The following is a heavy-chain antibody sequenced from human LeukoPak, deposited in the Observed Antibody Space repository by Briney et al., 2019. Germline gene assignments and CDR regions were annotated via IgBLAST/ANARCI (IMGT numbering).Heavy chain of an antibody. CDR3: ARERRGIAAADIDY. V-gene: IGHV3-48*02. D-gene: IGHD6-13*01. CDR1: GFSFRSYT. CDR2: ISSSSSTI. Sequence: GGSLRLSCAASGFSFRSYTMSWVRQAPGKGLEWVSSISSSSSTIYYADSVRGRFTISRDNAKNSLYLQMNTLRDEDTAVYYCARERRGIAAADIDYWGQGTLVTVSS. J-gene: IGHJ4*02.